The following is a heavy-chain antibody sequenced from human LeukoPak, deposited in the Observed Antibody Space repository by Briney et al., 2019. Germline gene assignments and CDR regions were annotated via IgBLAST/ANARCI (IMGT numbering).Heavy chain of an antibody. CDR2: INHIGGI. Sequence: SETLSLTCAVYGGSFSGYYWSWFRRPPGKGLEWIGEINHIGGINYNPSLKSRVTISGDTSKHQFSLKLTSVTAADTAVYYCARGLWSEDYWGQGTLVTVSS. V-gene: IGHV4-34*01. CDR1: GGSFSGYY. J-gene: IGHJ4*02. D-gene: IGHD3-16*01. CDR3: ARGLWSEDY.